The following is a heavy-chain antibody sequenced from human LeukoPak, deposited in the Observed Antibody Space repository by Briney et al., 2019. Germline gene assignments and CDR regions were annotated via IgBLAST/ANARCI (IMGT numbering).Heavy chain of an antibody. CDR3: ARGRYYDSSGYYY. V-gene: IGHV4-61*02. CDR2: IYTSGST. D-gene: IGHD3-22*01. J-gene: IGHJ4*02. Sequence: SQTQSLTCTVSGGSISSGSYYWSWIRQPAGKGLEWIGRIYTSGSTNYNPSLKSRVTISVDTSKNQFSLKLSSVTAADTAVYYCARGRYYDSSGYYYWGQGTLVTVSS. CDR1: GGSISSGSYY.